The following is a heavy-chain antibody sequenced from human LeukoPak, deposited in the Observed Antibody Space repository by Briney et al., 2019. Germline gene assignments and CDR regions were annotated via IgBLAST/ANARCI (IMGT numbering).Heavy chain of an antibody. D-gene: IGHD6-13*01. Sequence: GGSLRLSCAASGFTFSSYAMNWVRQAPGRGLEWVSAIGGSGGRTYYADSVKGRFTISRDNSKNTLYLQMNSLRAEDTAVYYCAKVISSSWYEPFDYWGQGTLVTVSS. J-gene: IGHJ4*02. CDR1: GFTFSSYA. CDR3: AKVISSSWYEPFDY. CDR2: IGGSGGRT. V-gene: IGHV3-23*01.